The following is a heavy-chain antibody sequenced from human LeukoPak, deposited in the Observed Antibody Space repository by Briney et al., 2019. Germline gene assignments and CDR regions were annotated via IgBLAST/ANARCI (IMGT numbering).Heavy chain of an antibody. Sequence: SETLSLTCAVYGGSFSGYYWSWIRQPPGKGLEWIGEINHSGSTNYNPSLKSRVTISVDTSKNQCSLKLSSVTAADTAVYYCARLDVYYYYGMDVWGQGTTVTVSS. CDR2: INHSGST. CDR1: GGSFSGYY. V-gene: IGHV4-34*01. J-gene: IGHJ6*02. CDR3: ARLDVYYYYGMDV.